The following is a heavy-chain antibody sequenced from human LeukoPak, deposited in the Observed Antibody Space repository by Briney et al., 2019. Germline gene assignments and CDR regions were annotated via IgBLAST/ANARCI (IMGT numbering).Heavy chain of an antibody. Sequence: GGSLRLSCAASGFTFSSYDIHWVRQATGKGLEWVSAIGTTGDTYYPGSVKGRFTISRENARNSLYLHMNSLRAGDTAVYYCARGGLWFGEPIDYWGQGTLVTVSS. CDR2: IGTTGDT. V-gene: IGHV3-13*01. CDR3: ARGGLWFGEPIDY. D-gene: IGHD3-10*01. CDR1: GFTFSSYD. J-gene: IGHJ4*02.